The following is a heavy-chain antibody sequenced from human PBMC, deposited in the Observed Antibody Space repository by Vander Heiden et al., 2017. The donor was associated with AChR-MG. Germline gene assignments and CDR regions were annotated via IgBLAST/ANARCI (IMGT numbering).Heavy chain of an antibody. CDR1: ELTFSHSA. CDR2: IKSKANNYAT. Sequence: EVQLVESGGGSVQPGGSLKLSCAASELTFSHSALHCVRPASGKGLEWVGHIKSKANNYATSYAASLKGRFTISRDDSKNTAYLHMNSLNTEDTAIYYCTRLNGYSSDYWGQGTLVTVSS. CDR3: TRLNGYSSDY. D-gene: IGHD5-12*01. V-gene: IGHV3-73*02. J-gene: IGHJ4*02.